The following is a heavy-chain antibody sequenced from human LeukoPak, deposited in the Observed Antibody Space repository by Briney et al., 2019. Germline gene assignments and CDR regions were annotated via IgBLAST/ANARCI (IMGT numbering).Heavy chain of an antibody. CDR2: MNPNNGNT. Sequence: GASVKVSCKASGYTFTSYDINWVRQATGQGLEWMGWMNPNNGNTGYAQKFQGRVTMTRNASISTAYMELSSLRSEDTAVYYCARGGGILTGYVTGDYWGQGTLVTVSS. CDR1: GYTFTSYD. D-gene: IGHD3-9*01. V-gene: IGHV1-8*02. J-gene: IGHJ4*02. CDR3: ARGGGILTGYVTGDY.